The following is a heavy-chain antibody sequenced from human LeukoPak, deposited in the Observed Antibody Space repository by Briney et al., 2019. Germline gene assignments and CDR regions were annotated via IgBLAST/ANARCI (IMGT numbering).Heavy chain of an antibody. D-gene: IGHD2-15*01. CDR3: ASFYCSGGSCYQYYSYYYMDV. J-gene: IGHJ6*03. V-gene: IGHV4-39*01. CDR1: GGSISSSSYY. Sequence: SETLSLTCTVSGGSISSSSYYWGWIRQPPGKGLESIGTIYYSGSTYSNPSLQSRVTISVDTSKNQFSLKLNSVTAADTAVYYCASFYCSGGSCYQYYSYYYMDVWGKGTTVTISS. CDR2: IYYSGST.